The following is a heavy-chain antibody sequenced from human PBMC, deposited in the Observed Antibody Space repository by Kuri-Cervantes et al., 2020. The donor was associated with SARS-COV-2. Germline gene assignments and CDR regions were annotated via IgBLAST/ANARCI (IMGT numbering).Heavy chain of an antibody. J-gene: IGHJ3*02. CDR2: ISYDGSNQ. CDR1: GFTFGSYE. D-gene: IGHD6-19*01. Sequence: GESLKISCAASGFTFGSYEMNWVRQAPGKGLEWVATISYDGSNQYYGDSVKGRFTFSRDNSKNRMYLQMNSLRAEDTAVYYCARIPGYSSGWLAFDIWGQGTMVTVSS. V-gene: IGHV3-30*03. CDR3: ARIPGYSSGWLAFDI.